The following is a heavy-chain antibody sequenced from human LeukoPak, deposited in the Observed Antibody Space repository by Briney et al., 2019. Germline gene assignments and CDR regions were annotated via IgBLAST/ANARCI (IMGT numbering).Heavy chain of an antibody. Sequence: ASVKVSCKASGYTYTSYDINWVRQATGQGLEWMGWMNPNTGNTGYAQSFQGRVTITRNTSISTAYMELRGRRSDDTAVYYCARARIGYCRITSCPAFGYWGQGTLVTVSS. CDR1: GYTYTSYD. D-gene: IGHD2-2*03. CDR2: MNPNTGNT. V-gene: IGHV1-8*03. CDR3: ARARIGYCRITSCPAFGY. J-gene: IGHJ4*02.